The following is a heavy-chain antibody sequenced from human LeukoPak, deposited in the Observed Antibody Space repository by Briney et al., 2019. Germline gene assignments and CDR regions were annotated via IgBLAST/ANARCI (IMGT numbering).Heavy chain of an antibody. CDR1: GYTFTSYG. Sequence: ASVKVSCKASGYTFTSYGISWVRQAPGQGLEWMGWISAYNGNTNYAQKLQGRVTMTTDTSTSTAYMELRSLRSDDTAVYYCAREGLSLGIVATIYVLFDYWGLGTLVTVSS. D-gene: IGHD5-12*01. CDR2: ISAYNGNT. V-gene: IGHV1-18*01. CDR3: AREGLSLGIVATIYVLFDY. J-gene: IGHJ4*02.